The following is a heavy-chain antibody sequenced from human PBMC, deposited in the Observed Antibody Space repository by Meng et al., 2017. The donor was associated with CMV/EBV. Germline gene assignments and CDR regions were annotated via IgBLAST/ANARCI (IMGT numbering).Heavy chain of an antibody. V-gene: IGHV4-38-2*02. CDR1: GYSISSGYY. Sequence: GSLRLSCTVSGYSISSGYYWGWIRQPPGKGPEWTGSIFHSGNTYYNPSLESRVTMSVDTSKNQFSLKLTSVTAADTAVYYCARVWGEYWGQGTLVTVSS. D-gene: IGHD7-27*01. CDR3: ARVWGEY. CDR2: IFHSGNT. J-gene: IGHJ4*02.